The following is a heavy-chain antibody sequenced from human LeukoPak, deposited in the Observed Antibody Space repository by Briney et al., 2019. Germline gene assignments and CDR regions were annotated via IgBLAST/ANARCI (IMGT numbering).Heavy chain of an antibody. CDR2: IKSKTDGGTT. J-gene: IGHJ4*02. V-gene: IGHV3-15*01. Sequence: PGGSLRLSCAASGFTFSNAWMSWVRQAPGKGLEWVGRIKSKTDGGTTDYAAPVKGRFTISRDDSKNTLYLQMNSLKTEDTAVYYCTTDSPIVGATSGGYWGQGTLVTVSS. CDR1: GFTFSNAW. D-gene: IGHD1-26*01. CDR3: TTDSPIVGATSGGY.